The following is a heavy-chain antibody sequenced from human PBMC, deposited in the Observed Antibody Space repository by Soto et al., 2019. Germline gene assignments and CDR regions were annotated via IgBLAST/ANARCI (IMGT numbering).Heavy chain of an antibody. CDR1: GFTFNRSE. J-gene: IGHJ4*02. CDR2: ISISGDTM. V-gene: IGHV3-48*03. D-gene: IGHD1-7*01. CDR3: VEDLTRTTGG. Sequence: PGGSLRLSCVASGFTFNRSEMNWVRQAPGKGLERVSYISISGDTMNYADSVKGRFTISRDNAKNSLYLQMNSLRAEDTAVYYCVEDLTRTTGGWGQGTLVTVSS.